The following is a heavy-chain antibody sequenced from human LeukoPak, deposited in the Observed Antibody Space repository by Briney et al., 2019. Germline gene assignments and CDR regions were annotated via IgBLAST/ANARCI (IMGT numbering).Heavy chain of an antibody. Sequence: PGGSLRLSCAASGFTFSSYGMPWVRQAPGKGLEWVAVISYDGSNKYYADSVKGRFTISRDNSKNTLYLQMNSLRAEDTAVYYCAKDRPYYYDSSGYLFDYWGQGTLVTVSS. D-gene: IGHD3-22*01. CDR2: ISYDGSNK. J-gene: IGHJ4*02. CDR1: GFTFSSYG. CDR3: AKDRPYYYDSSGYLFDY. V-gene: IGHV3-30*18.